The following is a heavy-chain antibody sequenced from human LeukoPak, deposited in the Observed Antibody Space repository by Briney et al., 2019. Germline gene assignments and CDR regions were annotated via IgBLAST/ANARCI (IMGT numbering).Heavy chain of an antibody. Sequence: PGGSLRLSCTASGFTFSTYAMHWVRQAPGKGLEWVSSISGSGGSTYYADSVKGRFTISRANSENTLYLQMHSLRAEDTAVYYCAKRGPDDFFDYWGQGTLVTVSS. V-gene: IGHV3-23*01. CDR1: GFTFSTYA. CDR3: AKRGPDDFFDY. J-gene: IGHJ4*02. CDR2: ISGSGGST. D-gene: IGHD3-10*01.